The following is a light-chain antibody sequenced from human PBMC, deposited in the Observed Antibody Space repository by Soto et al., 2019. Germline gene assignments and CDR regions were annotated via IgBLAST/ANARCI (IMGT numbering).Light chain of an antibody. V-gene: IGKV1-39*01. CDR2: AAS. CDR1: QTIDSY. J-gene: IGKJ5*01. Sequence: DIQLNQSPPSLSATVGDRVTITCRASQTIDSYLNWFQQKPGMAPKLLIYAASNLQSGVPSRFSGSGAWPEFPLPLDTLQPDDFASYYCQQNRIWITFGQGKRLEI. CDR3: QQNRIWIT.